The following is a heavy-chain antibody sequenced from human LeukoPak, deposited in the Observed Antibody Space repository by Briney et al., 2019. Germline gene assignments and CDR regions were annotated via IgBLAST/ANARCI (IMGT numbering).Heavy chain of an antibody. CDR1: GGTFSSYA. D-gene: IGHD4-17*01. J-gene: IGHJ4*02. CDR3: ASRGTTVTTRPLVY. V-gene: IGHV1-69*06. Sequence: SVKVSCKASGGTFSSYAISWVRQAPGQGLEWMGGIIPIFGTANYAQKFQGRVTITADKSTSTAYMELSSLRSEDTAVYYCASRGTTVTTRPLVYWGQGTLVTVSS. CDR2: IIPIFGTA.